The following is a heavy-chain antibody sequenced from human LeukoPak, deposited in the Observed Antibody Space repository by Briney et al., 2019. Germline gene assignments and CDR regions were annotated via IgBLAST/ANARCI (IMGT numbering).Heavy chain of an antibody. Sequence: SGALSLTCTVSGGSISSYYWSWIRQPPGEGLEWIGYIHYSGSTNYNPSLKRRVTISVDTSKNQYSLKLSSVTAADTAVYYCAREGLGTAMEYGGQGKLVFVSS. CDR2: IHYSGST. CDR1: GGSISSYY. D-gene: IGHD2-8*01. J-gene: IGHJ4*02. V-gene: IGHV4-59*01. CDR3: AREGLGTAMEY.